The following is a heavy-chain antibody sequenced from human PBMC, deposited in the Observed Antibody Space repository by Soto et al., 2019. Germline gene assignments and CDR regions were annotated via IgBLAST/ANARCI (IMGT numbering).Heavy chain of an antibody. V-gene: IGHV1-3*01. D-gene: IGHD5-12*01. CDR2: IHAGNGYT. CDR3: ARVQYSGYDFKLAFDI. CDR1: GYTFDNYA. Sequence: QVQLVQSGAQVKKPGASVKVSCKASGYTFDNYALHWVRQAPGRRLEWMGWIHAGNGYTKYSKSFQGRVTITRDTSASTVNMDLSSLRSEDSAVYYCARVQYSGYDFKLAFDIWGQGTMVTVSS. J-gene: IGHJ3*02.